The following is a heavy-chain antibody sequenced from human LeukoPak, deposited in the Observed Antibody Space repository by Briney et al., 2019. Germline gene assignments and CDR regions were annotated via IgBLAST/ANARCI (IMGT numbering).Heavy chain of an antibody. V-gene: IGHV3-30-3*01. Sequence: GGSLRLSCATSGFTFNTYAMHWVRQAPGKGLDWVAAMSYDGRNKYYANSVRGRFTISRDNSKDTLFLQMNSLTSEDTAVYYWATGWHYSETSGYYHRGQGTLGTVS. CDR2: MSYDGRNK. J-gene: IGHJ4*02. CDR1: GFTFNTYA. CDR3: ATGWHYSETSGYYH. D-gene: IGHD3-22*01.